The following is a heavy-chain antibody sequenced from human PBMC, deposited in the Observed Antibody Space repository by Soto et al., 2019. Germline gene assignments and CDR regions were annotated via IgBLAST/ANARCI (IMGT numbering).Heavy chain of an antibody. CDR1: GFTFSTYA. J-gene: IGHJ4*02. CDR3: AKDSCGGGSCYYFDY. CDR2: ISASGGNT. Sequence: EVQLLESGGGLVQPGGSLRLSCAASGFTFSTYAMIWVRQAPGKGLQWVSGISASGGNTYYADSVKGRFTISRDNSKNTLFLQMNSLRAEDTAVYYCAKDSCGGGSCYYFDYWGQGTLVTVSS. V-gene: IGHV3-23*01. D-gene: IGHD2-15*01.